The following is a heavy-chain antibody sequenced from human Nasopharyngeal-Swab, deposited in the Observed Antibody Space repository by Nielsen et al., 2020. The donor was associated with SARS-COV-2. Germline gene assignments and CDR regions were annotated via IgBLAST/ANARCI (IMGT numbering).Heavy chain of an antibody. V-gene: IGHV3-30*18. J-gene: IGHJ6*02. CDR3: AKVGIPRGYYYDMDV. Sequence: VRQAPGKGLEWVAVISYDGSNKYYADSVKGRFTISRDNSKNTLYLQMNSLRAEDTAVYYCAKVGIPRGYYYDMDVWGQGTTVTVSS. CDR2: ISYDGSNK. D-gene: IGHD2-21*01.